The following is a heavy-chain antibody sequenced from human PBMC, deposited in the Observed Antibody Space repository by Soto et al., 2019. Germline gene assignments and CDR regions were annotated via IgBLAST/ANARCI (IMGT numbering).Heavy chain of an antibody. CDR3: ARDLWGYCGTDCYPLDV. J-gene: IGHJ6*02. CDR1: GGSISSSSYY. D-gene: IGHD2-21*02. V-gene: IGHV4-39*07. CDR2: IYYSGGT. Sequence: SETLSLTCTVSGGSISSSSYYWGWIRQPPGKGLEWIGYIYYSGGTYYNPSLKSRVTISVDTSKNQFSLKLNSVTAADTAVYYCARDLWGYCGTDCYPLDVWGQGTTVTVSS.